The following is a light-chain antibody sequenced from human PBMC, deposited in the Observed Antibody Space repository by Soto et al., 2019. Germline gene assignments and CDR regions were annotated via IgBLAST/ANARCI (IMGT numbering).Light chain of an antibody. J-gene: IGKJ1*01. V-gene: IGKV3-11*01. CDR3: HQRQIWPRT. CDR1: QAINTR. Sequence: ELVLTQSPATLSAFQGDRVTLSCRASQAINTRLAWYQHKPGQAPSLPIYLTSNRAAGVPARFIAWGSDTDFTLTISDVAPEDFAVYYCHQRQIWPRTFCQGTKVDIK. CDR2: LTS.